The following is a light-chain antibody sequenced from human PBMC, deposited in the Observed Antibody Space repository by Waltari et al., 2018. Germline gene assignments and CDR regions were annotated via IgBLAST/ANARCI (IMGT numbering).Light chain of an antibody. CDR1: SSDVGFYNY. J-gene: IGLJ3*02. CDR2: DVS. CDR3: NSYAGSSSWV. Sequence: QSALTQPASVSGSPGQSITISCTGTSSDVGFYNYVSWYQQPPGKAPKLMIYDVSERPSGVSNRLSRSKSGNTASLTISGLQAEDEADYYCNSYAGSSSWVFGGGTKLTVL. V-gene: IGLV2-14*01.